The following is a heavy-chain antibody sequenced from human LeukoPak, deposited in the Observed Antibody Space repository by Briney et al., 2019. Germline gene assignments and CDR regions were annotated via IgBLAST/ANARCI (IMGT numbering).Heavy chain of an antibody. CDR1: GYTFTSYD. Sequence: ASVKVSCKASGYTFTSYDINWVRQATGQGLEWMGWMNPNSGNTGYAQKFQGRVTITADESTSTAYMELSSLRSEDTAVYYCASVAPNQDYYYYYMDVWGKGTTVTVSS. V-gene: IGHV1-8*01. D-gene: IGHD2-8*01. J-gene: IGHJ6*03. CDR2: MNPNSGNT. CDR3: ASVAPNQDYYYYYMDV.